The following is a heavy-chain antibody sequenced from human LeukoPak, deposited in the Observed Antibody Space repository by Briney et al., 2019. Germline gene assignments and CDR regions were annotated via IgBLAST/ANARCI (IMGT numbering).Heavy chain of an antibody. CDR3: ARVPGGESSSWHHLVNFDY. V-gene: IGHV4-39*07. CDR2: INHSGST. CDR1: GGSISSSSSY. Sequence: SETLSLTCSVSGGSISSSSSYWGWIRQPPGKGLEWIGEINHSGSTNYNPSLKSRVTISVDTSKNQFSLKLSSVTAADTAVYYCARVPGGESSSWHHLVNFDYWGQGTLVTVSS. D-gene: IGHD6-13*01. J-gene: IGHJ4*02.